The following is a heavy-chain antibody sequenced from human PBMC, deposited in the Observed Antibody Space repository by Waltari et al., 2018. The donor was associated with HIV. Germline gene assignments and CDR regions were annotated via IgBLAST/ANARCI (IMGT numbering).Heavy chain of an antibody. Sequence: QVQLVQSGAEVKKPGASVKVSCKASGYTFTGYYMHWVRQAPGQGLEWMGWINPKSGGTNYAQKFQGRVTMTRDTSISTAYMELSRLRSDDTAVYYCARDLNIAARPLGYWGQGTLVTVSS. D-gene: IGHD6-6*01. CDR1: GYTFTGYY. CDR2: INPKSGGT. V-gene: IGHV1-2*02. J-gene: IGHJ4*02. CDR3: ARDLNIAARPLGY.